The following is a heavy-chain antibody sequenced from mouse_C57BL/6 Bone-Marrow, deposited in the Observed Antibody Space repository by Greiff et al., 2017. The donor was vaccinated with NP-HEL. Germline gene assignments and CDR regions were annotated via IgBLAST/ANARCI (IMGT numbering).Heavy chain of an antibody. CDR3: AETGDSSGSFAY. J-gene: IGHJ3*01. Sequence: EVQRVESVAELVRPGASVKLSCTASGFNIKNTYMHWVKQRPEQGLEWIGRIDPANGNTKYAPKFQGKATITADTSSNTAYLQLSSLTSEDTAIYYCAETGDSSGSFAYWGQGTLVTVSA. D-gene: IGHD3-2*02. V-gene: IGHV14-3*01. CDR2: IDPANGNT. CDR1: GFNIKNTY.